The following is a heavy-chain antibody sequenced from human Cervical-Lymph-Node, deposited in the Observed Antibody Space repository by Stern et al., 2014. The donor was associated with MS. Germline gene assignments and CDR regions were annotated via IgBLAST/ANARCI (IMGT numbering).Heavy chain of an antibody. V-gene: IGHV1-18*01. J-gene: IGHJ4*02. CDR2: VSTYNGGT. D-gene: IGHD3-22*01. CDR1: GYTFTSYG. CDR3: ARDRWGSHDIGGTYYRY. Sequence: VHLVESGAEVKKPGASVKVSCETSGYTFTSYGISWIRQVPGQGLEWMGWVSTYNGGTNFSQKVQGRVTMTTDSSTNSVYMELRSLRSDDTAVYFCARDRWGSHDIGGTYYRYWGQGTPITVSS.